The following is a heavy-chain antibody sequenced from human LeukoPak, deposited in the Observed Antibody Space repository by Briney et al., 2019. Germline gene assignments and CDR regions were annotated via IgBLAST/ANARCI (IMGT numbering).Heavy chain of an antibody. V-gene: IGHV3-30*18. Sequence: GGSLRLSCAASGFTFSSYGMHWVRQAPGKGLEWAAVTSYDGSNKYYADSVKGRFTISRDNSKNTLYLQMNSLRAEDTAVYYCAKDYDFWSGYSFDYWGQGALVTVSS. CDR3: AKDYDFWSGYSFDY. CDR1: GFTFSSYG. J-gene: IGHJ4*02. D-gene: IGHD3-3*01. CDR2: TSYDGSNK.